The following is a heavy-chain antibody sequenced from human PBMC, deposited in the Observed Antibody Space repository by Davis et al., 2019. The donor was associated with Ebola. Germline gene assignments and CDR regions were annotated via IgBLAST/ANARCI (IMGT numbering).Heavy chain of an antibody. CDR1: GFTFSSYG. CDR2: IWYDGSNK. CDR3: ARATGFYDSSGYYSPYFYYGMDV. Sequence: GGSLRLSCAASGFTFSSYGMHWVRQAPGKGLEWVAVIWYDGSNKYYADSVKGRFTISRDNSKNTLYLQMNSLRAEDTAVYYCARATGFYDSSGYYSPYFYYGMDVWGQGTTVTVSS. J-gene: IGHJ6*02. V-gene: IGHV3-33*01. D-gene: IGHD3-22*01.